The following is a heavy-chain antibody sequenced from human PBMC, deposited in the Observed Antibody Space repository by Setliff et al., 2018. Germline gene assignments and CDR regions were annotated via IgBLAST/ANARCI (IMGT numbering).Heavy chain of an antibody. Sequence: SETLSLTCTVSGDSISSGSYYWSWIRQPAGRGLEWIGHIDPSGNTNYHPSLKSRVTISGDTSKTQFSLKLSAVTAADTAVYFCARGPSKVQFDTWGRGIPVTVSS. CDR2: IDPSGNT. CDR3: ARGPSKVQFDT. D-gene: IGHD4-4*01. V-gene: IGHV4-61*09. CDR1: GDSISSGSYY. J-gene: IGHJ5*02.